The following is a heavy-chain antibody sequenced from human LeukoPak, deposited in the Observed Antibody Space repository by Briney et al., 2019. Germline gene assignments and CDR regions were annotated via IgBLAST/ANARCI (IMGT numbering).Heavy chain of an antibody. Sequence: GASVKVSCKASGYTFITYYMHRVRQAPGQGLEWMGIINPSGGGTSYAPKFQGRITMTRDMSTSTVYMELSSQRSEDTAVYYCARALYSSSWHLISDYWGQGTLVTVSS. D-gene: IGHD6-13*01. CDR1: GYTFITYY. CDR3: ARALYSSSWHLISDY. CDR2: INPSGGGT. J-gene: IGHJ4*02. V-gene: IGHV1-46*01.